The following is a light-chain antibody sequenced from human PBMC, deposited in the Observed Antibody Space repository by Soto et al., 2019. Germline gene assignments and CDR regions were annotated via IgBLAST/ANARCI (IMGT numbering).Light chain of an antibody. J-gene: IGKJ4*01. CDR1: QSISSW. CDR2: KAS. CDR3: QQYNSYPF. V-gene: IGKV1-5*03. Sequence: DIQMTQSPSTLSASVGDRVTITCRASQSISSWLAWYQQKPGKAPKLLIYKASSLESVVPSRFSGSGSGTEFTLIISSLQPDDFATYYCQQYNSYPFFGGGTKVEIK.